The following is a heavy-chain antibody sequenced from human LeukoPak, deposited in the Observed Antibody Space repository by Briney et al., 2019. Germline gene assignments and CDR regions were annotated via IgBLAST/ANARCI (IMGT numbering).Heavy chain of an antibody. J-gene: IGHJ5*02. V-gene: IGHV4-59*08. CDR1: GGSITSYY. CDR3: ARRSDWFDP. Sequence: PSETLSLTCTVSGGSITSYYWSWFRQPPGKRLEWIGYIYYSGDTNYNPSLKSRVTISLDTSKKQFSLKLSSVTAADTAVYYCARRSDWFDPWGQGTLVTVSS. CDR2: IYYSGDT.